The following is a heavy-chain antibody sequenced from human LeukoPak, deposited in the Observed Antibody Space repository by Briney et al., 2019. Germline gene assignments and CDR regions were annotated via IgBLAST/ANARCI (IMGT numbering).Heavy chain of an antibody. D-gene: IGHD4-11*01. CDR1: GFTFSSYS. Sequence: PGGSLRLSCAASGFTFSSYSMNWVRQAPGKGLEWVSSISSSSSYIYYADSVKVRFTISRDNAKNSLYLQMNSLRAEDTAVYYCARIHSNYPFDIWGQGTMVTVSS. CDR3: ARIHSNYPFDI. CDR2: ISSSSSYI. J-gene: IGHJ3*02. V-gene: IGHV3-21*01.